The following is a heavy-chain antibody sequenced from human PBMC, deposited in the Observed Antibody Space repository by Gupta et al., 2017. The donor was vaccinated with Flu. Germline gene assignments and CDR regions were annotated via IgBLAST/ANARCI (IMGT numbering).Heavy chain of an antibody. CDR2: IKRDGSVK. D-gene: IGHD2-15*01. Sequence: GKGSEWVANIKRDGSVKHYVDSMEGRLTISRDNAQNSLFLEMTSLRVEDTAVYYCARDVSPWIEGLWYDAFDIWGQGTMVTVSS. CDR3: ARDVSPWIEGLWYDAFDI. V-gene: IGHV3-7*01. J-gene: IGHJ3*02.